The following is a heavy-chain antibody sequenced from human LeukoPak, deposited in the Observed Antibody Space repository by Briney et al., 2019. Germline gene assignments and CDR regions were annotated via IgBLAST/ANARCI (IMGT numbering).Heavy chain of an antibody. D-gene: IGHD6-13*01. CDR3: ARVVGYSSSWQIFDY. V-gene: IGHV1-2*02. J-gene: IGHJ4*02. Sequence: ASVKVSCKASGYTFTGYYMHWVRQAPGQGLEWMGWINPNSGGTNYAQKFQGRVTMTRDTSISTAYMELSGLRSDDTAVYYCARVVGYSSSWQIFDYWGQGTLVTVSS. CDR2: INPNSGGT. CDR1: GYTFTGYY.